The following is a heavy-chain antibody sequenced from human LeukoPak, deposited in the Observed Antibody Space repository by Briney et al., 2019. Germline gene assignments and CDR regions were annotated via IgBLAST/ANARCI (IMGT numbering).Heavy chain of an antibody. Sequence: ESGPTLVKPTQTLTLTCTFSGFSLSTSGVGVGWIRQPPGKALEWLALIYWDDDKRYSPSLKSRLTITKDTSKNQVVLTMTNMDPVDTATYYCAHRPIDLWFGEFKSPFFDYWGQGTLVTVSS. CDR1: GFSLSTSGVG. V-gene: IGHV2-5*02. J-gene: IGHJ4*02. CDR2: IYWDDDK. CDR3: AHRPIDLWFGEFKSPFFDY. D-gene: IGHD3-10*01.